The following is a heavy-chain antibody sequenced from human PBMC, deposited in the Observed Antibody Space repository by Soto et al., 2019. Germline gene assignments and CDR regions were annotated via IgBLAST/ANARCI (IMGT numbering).Heavy chain of an antibody. V-gene: IGHV1-3*01. J-gene: IGHJ5*02. CDR2: SNAGNGNT. Sequence: APVKGSRKASGYTFTNYAIHWVGPAPGQRVEWMGRSNAGNGNTKYSQKFQGRVTITRDTSASTAYMELSSLRSEDTAVYYCERSLFAYGDGNWFDPWGQGTLVTVSS. CDR1: GYTFTNYA. D-gene: IGHD4-17*01. CDR3: ERSLFAYGDGNWFDP.